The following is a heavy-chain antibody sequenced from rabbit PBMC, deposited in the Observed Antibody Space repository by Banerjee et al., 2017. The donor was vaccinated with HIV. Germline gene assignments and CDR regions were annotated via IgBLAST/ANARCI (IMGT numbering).Heavy chain of an antibody. CDR2: IYAGSSGST. V-gene: IGHV1S40*01. CDR3: ARDAGTSFSTYGMAL. Sequence: QSLEESGGGLVKPGASLTLTCKASGFSFSSGYDMCWVRQAPGKGLEWIACIYAGSSGSTYSASWAKGRFTISKTSSTTVTLQMTSLTAADTATYFCARDAGTSFSTYGMALWGPGTLVTVS. J-gene: IGHJ6*01. CDR1: GFSFSSGYD. D-gene: IGHD8-1*01.